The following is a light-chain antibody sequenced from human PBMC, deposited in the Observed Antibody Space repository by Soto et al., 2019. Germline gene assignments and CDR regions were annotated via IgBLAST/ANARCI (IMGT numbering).Light chain of an antibody. Sequence: QSALTQPASVSGSPGQSITISCTGTSSDVGGYNYVSWYQQHPGKAPKLMIYNVNNRPSGVSNRFSGSKSGNTASLTISGLQAEDGADYYCSSYTSRSVLFGGGAKLTVL. CDR3: SSYTSRSVL. V-gene: IGLV2-14*01. J-gene: IGLJ2*01. CDR2: NVN. CDR1: SSDVGGYNY.